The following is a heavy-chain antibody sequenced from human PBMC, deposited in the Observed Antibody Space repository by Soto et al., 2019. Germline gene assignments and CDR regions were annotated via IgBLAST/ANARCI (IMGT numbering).Heavy chain of an antibody. J-gene: IGHJ5*02. CDR3: ASLPAAPKSNWFHP. CDR1: GFVFSSYA. D-gene: IGHD2-2*01. V-gene: IGHV3-23*01. CDR2: ISGSGGST. Sequence: EVQLLESGGGLEQPGGSLRLSCAASGFVFSSYAMSWVRQAPGKGLEWVSSISGSGGSTYYADSVKCRFTISRDNSKNTLYLQMSSLRAEDTAVYYCASLPAAPKSNWFHPWGQGTLVTVSS.